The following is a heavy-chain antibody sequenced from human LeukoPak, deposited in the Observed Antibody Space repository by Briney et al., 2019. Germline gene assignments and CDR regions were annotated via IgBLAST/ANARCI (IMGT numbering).Heavy chain of an antibody. CDR2: INHSGST. CDR3: ARGHYSSSWPIYYYGMDV. CDR1: GGSFSGYY. Sequence: SETLSLTCAVYGGSFSGYYWSWIRQPPGKGLEWIGEINHSGSTNYNPSLKSRVTISVDTSKNQFSLKLSAVTAADTAVYYCARGHYSSSWPIYYYGMDVWGQGTTVTVSS. J-gene: IGHJ6*02. D-gene: IGHD6-13*01. V-gene: IGHV4-34*01.